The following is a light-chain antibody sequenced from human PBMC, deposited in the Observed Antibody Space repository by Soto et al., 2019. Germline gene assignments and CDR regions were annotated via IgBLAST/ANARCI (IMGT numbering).Light chain of an antibody. CDR3: WSYAGSYTCV. CDR1: SSDVGGYNY. CDR2: GVS. J-gene: IGLJ1*01. Sequence: QSALTQPRSVSGSPGQSVTISCTGTSSDVGGYNYVSWYQQHPGKAPKLMIYGVSNRPSGFPDRFSGSKSGNTASLTISGLQAEDEAYYYCWSYAGSYTCVFGTGTKLTVL. V-gene: IGLV2-11*01.